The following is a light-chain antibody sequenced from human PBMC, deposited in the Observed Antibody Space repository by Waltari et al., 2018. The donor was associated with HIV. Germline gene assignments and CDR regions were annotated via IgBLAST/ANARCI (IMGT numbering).Light chain of an antibody. CDR3: VGWDGSLSGYV. J-gene: IGLJ1*01. V-gene: IGLV1-47*01. CDR2: KNY. CDR1: SSNIGNDN. Sequence: QSVLTQPPSASGTPGQTVTISCSGSSSNIGNDNVYWYQQLPGMPPKLLIYKNYHRPSGVPDRFAGSKSGTSASLAISGLRSEDEADYYCVGWDGSLSGYVFGAGTKVTVL.